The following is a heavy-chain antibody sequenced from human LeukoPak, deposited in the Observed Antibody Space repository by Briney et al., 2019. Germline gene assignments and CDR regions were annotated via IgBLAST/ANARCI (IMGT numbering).Heavy chain of an antibody. J-gene: IGHJ4*02. CDR3: ARAFVTAAGFFDT. Sequence: GGSLRLSCAASGFTVSSSYMSWVRQPPGKGLEWVSVIYSGGDTHYAGSVKGRFTISRENSVNTLYLQMNSLRTEDTAVYYCARAFVTAAGFFDTWGQGTLVTVSS. D-gene: IGHD6-13*01. V-gene: IGHV3-66*02. CDR2: IYSGGDT. CDR1: GFTVSSSY.